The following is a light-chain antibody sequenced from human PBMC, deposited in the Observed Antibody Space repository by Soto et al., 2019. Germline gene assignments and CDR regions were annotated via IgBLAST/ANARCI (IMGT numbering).Light chain of an antibody. V-gene: IGLV2-8*01. CDR2: EVN. Sequence: QSALTQPRSESGSPGQSVTISCIGTSRDVGYSNYVAWYQQHPGKAPKLIIYEVNKRPSGVPDRFSGSKSGYTASLTVSGHQVKDAADEFRCSWVENSVLDFRSGTKV. CDR1: SRDVGYSNY. CDR3: CSWVENSVLD. J-gene: IGLJ6*01.